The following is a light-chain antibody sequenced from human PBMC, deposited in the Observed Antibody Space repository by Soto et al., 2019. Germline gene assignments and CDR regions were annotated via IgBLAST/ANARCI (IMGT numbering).Light chain of an antibody. Sequence: SSELTQPPSVSVAPGKTARITCGGNNIGSKSVHWYQQKPGQAPVLVIYYDSDRPSGIPERFSGSNSGNTATLTISRVEAGDEADYYCQVWDSSSDPPWVFGGGTKLTVL. J-gene: IGLJ3*02. CDR1: NIGSKS. CDR3: QVWDSSSDPPWV. CDR2: YDS. V-gene: IGLV3-21*04.